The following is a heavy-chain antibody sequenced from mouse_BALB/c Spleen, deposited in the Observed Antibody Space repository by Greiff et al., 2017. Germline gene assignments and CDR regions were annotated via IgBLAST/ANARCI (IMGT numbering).Heavy chain of an antibody. J-gene: IGHJ1*01. CDR2: IDPANGNT. D-gene: IGHD1-1*01. CDR1: GFNIKDTY. V-gene: IGHV14-3*02. CDR3: ARDYYYGSLHWYFDV. Sequence: EVKLMESGAELVKPGASVKLSCTASGFNIKDTYMHWVKQRPEQGLEWIGRIDPANGNTKYDPKFQGKATITAATSSNTAYLQLSSLTSEDTSIYYCARDYYYGSLHWYFDVWGAGTTVTVSS.